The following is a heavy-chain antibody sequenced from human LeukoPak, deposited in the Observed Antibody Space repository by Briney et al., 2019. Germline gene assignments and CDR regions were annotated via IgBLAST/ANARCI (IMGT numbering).Heavy chain of an antibody. V-gene: IGHV3-33*01. CDR1: GLTFSSYG. Sequence: GWALRLSCAASGLTFSSYGMHGVRQAPGKGLEGVAVICYYGSNKYYVDLRKRRFTTPRDNSTKTLYMQINSLRAEDTAVYYCATHIYCSSPSCYGSPTYYYGMDVWGKGTTVTVSS. J-gene: IGHJ6*04. D-gene: IGHD2-2*01. CDR3: ATHIYCSSPSCYGSPTYYYGMDV. CDR2: ICYYGSNK.